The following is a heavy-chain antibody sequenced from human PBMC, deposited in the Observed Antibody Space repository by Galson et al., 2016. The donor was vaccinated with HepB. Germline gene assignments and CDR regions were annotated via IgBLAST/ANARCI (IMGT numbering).Heavy chain of an antibody. CDR3: AKGRSAIAAAGLNY. CDR1: GFTFSSYA. D-gene: IGHD6-13*01. Sequence: SLRLSCAASGFTFSSYAMDWVRQAPRKGLEWVSVVSGSGDNTYYADSVKGRLTISRDNSNNTLFLQMNSLRVEDTAVYYCAKGRSAIAAAGLNYWGQGTLVTVSS. V-gene: IGHV3-23*01. CDR2: VSGSGDNT. J-gene: IGHJ4*02.